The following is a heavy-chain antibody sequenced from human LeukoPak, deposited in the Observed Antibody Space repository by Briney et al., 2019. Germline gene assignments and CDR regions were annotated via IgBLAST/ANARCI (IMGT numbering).Heavy chain of an antibody. J-gene: IGHJ4*02. V-gene: IGHV1-2*02. CDR2: INPNSGGT. CDR3: VMRSLYYYDSSDPGYFDY. Sequence: ATVKVSCKASGYTFTGYYTHWVRQAPGQGLEWMGWINPNSGGTNYAQKFQGRVTMTRDTSISTAYMELSRLRSDDTAVYYCVMRSLYYYDSSDPGYFDYWGQGTLVTVSS. CDR1: GYTFTGYY. D-gene: IGHD3-22*01.